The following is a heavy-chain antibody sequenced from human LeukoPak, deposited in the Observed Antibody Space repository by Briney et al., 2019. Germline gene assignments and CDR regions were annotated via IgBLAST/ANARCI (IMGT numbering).Heavy chain of an antibody. CDR2: IYPGDSDT. CDR1: GYSFNTYW. CDR3: ARLKGCGNISCPPDY. V-gene: IGHV5-51*01. D-gene: IGHD2-2*01. Sequence: GESLQISCRGSGYSFNTYWIGGVRQMPGKGLEWMGIIYPGDSDTRYSPSFQGQVTMSVDKSISTAYLQWSSLKASDTAMYYCARLKGCGNISCPPDYWGQGTLVTVSS. J-gene: IGHJ4*02.